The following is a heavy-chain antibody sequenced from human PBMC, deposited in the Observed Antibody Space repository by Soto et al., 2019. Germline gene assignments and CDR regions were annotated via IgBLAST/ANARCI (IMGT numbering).Heavy chain of an antibody. D-gene: IGHD6-19*01. CDR1: GGSFSGYY. J-gene: IGHJ4*02. CDR2: INHSGST. CDR3: ARGLTIAVAGTLFDY. V-gene: IGHV4-34*01. Sequence: QVQLQQWGAGLLKPSETLSLTCAVYGGSFSGYYWSWIRQPPGKGLEWIGEINHSGSTNYNPSRKSRVTISVDTSKNQFALKLSSVTAADRAVYYCARGLTIAVAGTLFDYWGQGTLVTVSS.